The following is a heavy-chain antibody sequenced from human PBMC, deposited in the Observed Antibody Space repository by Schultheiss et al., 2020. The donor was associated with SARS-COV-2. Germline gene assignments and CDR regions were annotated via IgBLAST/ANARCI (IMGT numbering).Heavy chain of an antibody. CDR2: ISGSGGST. CDR3: ARDKDFRA. D-gene: IGHD3-10*01. V-gene: IGHV3-23*01. Sequence: GGSLRLSCAASGFTFSRSVMNWVRQAPGKGLEWVSAISGSGGSTYYADSVKGRFTISRDNSKNTLYLQMNSLRAEDTAVYYCARDKDFRAWGQGTLVTVSS. CDR1: GFTFSRSV. J-gene: IGHJ5*02.